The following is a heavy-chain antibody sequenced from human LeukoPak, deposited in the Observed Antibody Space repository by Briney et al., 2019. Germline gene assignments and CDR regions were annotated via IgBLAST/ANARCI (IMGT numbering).Heavy chain of an antibody. Sequence: PGGSLRLSCAATGLSVSSNFMSWVRQAPGKGLEWVSVIYGGGSTYYADSVKGRFTISRDNAKNSLYLQMNSLRAEDTAVYYCARVTFYDFWSGYSGRGEAIDYWGQGTLVTVSS. CDR3: ARVTFYDFWSGYSGRGEAIDY. CDR1: GLSVSSNF. V-gene: IGHV3-53*01. D-gene: IGHD3-3*01. J-gene: IGHJ4*02. CDR2: IYGGGST.